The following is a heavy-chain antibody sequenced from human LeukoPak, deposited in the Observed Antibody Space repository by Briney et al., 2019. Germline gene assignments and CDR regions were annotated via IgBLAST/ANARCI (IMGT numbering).Heavy chain of an antibody. J-gene: IGHJ4*02. Sequence: PSETLSLTCTVSGGSISSSSYYWGWIRQPPGKGLEWIGSIYYSGSTYYNPSLKSRVTISVDTSKNQFSLKLSSVTAADTAVYYCARPQSSGWYSFDYWGQGTLVTVSS. V-gene: IGHV4-39*01. CDR3: ARPQSSGWYSFDY. D-gene: IGHD6-19*01. CDR2: IYYSGST. CDR1: GGSISSSSYY.